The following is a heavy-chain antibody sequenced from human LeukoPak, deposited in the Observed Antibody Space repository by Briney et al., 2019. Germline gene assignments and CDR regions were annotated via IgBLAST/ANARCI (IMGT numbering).Heavy chain of an antibody. CDR3: ARWPSTWSFDY. D-gene: IGHD6-13*01. CDR2: ISYSGTT. V-gene: IGHV4-59*01. CDR1: GGSISSNY. J-gene: IGHJ4*02. Sequence: NPSETLSLTCTASGGSISSNYWSWIRQPPGKGLEWIGYISYSGTTSYNPSLESRVTMSVGTSKNQFSLKLTSVTAADTAVYYCARWPSTWSFDYWGQGTLVTVSS.